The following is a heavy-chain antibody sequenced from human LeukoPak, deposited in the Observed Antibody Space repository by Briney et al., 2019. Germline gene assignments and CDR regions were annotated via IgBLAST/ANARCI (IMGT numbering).Heavy chain of an antibody. V-gene: IGHV4-34*01. CDR2: SKHGGGT. Sequence: SETLSLTCAVYGGSFNGYYWSWVRQPHGKGLEWIGESKHGGGTNYNPSLKSRVTFSVDTSKNQFSLKLTSVTAADTAVYYCARGQWEVRGIIISHFDYWGQGILVTVSS. D-gene: IGHD3-10*01. J-gene: IGHJ4*02. CDR3: ARGQWEVRGIIISHFDY. CDR1: GGSFNGYY.